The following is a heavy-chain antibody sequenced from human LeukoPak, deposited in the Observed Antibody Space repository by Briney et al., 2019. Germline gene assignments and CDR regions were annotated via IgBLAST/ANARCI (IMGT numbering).Heavy chain of an antibody. D-gene: IGHD3-22*01. Sequence: PGGSLRLSCAASGFTFSSYWMSWVRQAPGKGLEGVANIKQDGSEKYYVDSVKGRFTISRDNDKNSLYLQMNSLRAEDTAVYYCAREEVVVYYDSSGYYRIWGQGTMVTVSS. CDR1: GFTFSSYW. J-gene: IGHJ3*02. CDR3: AREEVVVYYDSSGYYRI. V-gene: IGHV3-7*01. CDR2: IKQDGSEK.